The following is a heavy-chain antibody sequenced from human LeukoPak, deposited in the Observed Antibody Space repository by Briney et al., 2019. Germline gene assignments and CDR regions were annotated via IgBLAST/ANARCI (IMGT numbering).Heavy chain of an antibody. CDR3: AKEPLPYCGGDCCFDY. CDR1: GFTFSTSA. J-gene: IGHJ4*02. Sequence: GGSLRLSCAASGFTFSTSAMTWVRQAPGKGLEWVSYISESGISTYYADSVKGRFTISRDNSKNTLHLQMTSLRAEDTAVYYCAKEPLPYCGGDCCFDYWGQGTLVTVSS. CDR2: ISESGIST. D-gene: IGHD2-21*01. V-gene: IGHV3-23*01.